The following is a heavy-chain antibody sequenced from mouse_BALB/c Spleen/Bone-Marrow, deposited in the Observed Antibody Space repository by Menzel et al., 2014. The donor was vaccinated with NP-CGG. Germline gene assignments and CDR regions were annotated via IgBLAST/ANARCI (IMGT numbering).Heavy chain of an antibody. CDR3: ARALEDGYYYAMDY. CDR1: GYTFTSYW. D-gene: IGHD2-3*01. J-gene: IGHJ4*01. Sequence: QVQLKESGAELVKPGAPVKLSCKASGYTFTSYWMNWVKQRPGRGLEWIGRIDPSDSETHYNQKFKDKATLTVDKSSSTAYIQLSSLTSEDSAVYYCARALEDGYYYAMDYWGQGTSVTVSS. V-gene: IGHV1-69*02. CDR2: IDPSDSET.